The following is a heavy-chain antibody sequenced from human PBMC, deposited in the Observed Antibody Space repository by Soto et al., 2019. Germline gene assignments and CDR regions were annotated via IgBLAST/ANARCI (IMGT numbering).Heavy chain of an antibody. CDR3: ARGLFASCSSTSCYGDKSNYYYYYYMDV. V-gene: IGHV4-59*01. D-gene: IGHD2-2*01. CDR1: GGSISSYY. CDR2: IYYSGST. Sequence: SETLSLTCTVSGGSISSYYWSWIRQPPGKGLEWIGYIYYSGSTNYNPSLKSRVTISVDTSKNQFSLKLSSVTAADSAVYYCARGLFASCSSTSCYGDKSNYYYYYYMDVWGKGTTVTVSS. J-gene: IGHJ6*03.